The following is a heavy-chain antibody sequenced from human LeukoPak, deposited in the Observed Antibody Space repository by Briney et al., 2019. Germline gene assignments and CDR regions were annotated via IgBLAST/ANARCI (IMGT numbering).Heavy chain of an antibody. D-gene: IGHD2-2*01. CDR2: INPSGGST. CDR1: GYTFTSYY. J-gene: IGHJ5*02. Sequence: ASVKVSCKASGYTFTSYYMHWVRQAPGQGLEWMGIINPSGGSTSYAQKFQGRVTMTRDMSTSTDYMELSSLRSEDTAVYYCARLGYCSSTSCRRFDPWGQGTLVTVSS. V-gene: IGHV1-46*01. CDR3: ARLGYCSSTSCRRFDP.